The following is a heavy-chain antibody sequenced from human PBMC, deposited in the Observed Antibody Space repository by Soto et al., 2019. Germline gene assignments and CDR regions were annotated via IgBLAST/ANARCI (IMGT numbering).Heavy chain of an antibody. V-gene: IGHV3-11*01. CDR3: ARTLDTITIFGVVIIPCDY. Sequence: GGSLRLSCAASGFTFSDYYMSWIRQAPGKGLEWVSYISSSGSTIYYADSVKGRFTISRDNAKNSLYLQMNSLRAEDTAVYYCARTLDTITIFGVVIIPCDYWGQGTLVTVSS. J-gene: IGHJ4*02. CDR1: GFTFSDYY. D-gene: IGHD3-3*01. CDR2: ISSSGSTI.